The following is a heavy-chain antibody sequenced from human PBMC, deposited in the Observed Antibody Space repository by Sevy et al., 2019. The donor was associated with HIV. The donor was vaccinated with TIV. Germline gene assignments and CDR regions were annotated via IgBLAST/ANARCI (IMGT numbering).Heavy chain of an antibody. D-gene: IGHD1-26*01. CDR3: AGENAWGRGYS. Sequence: SETLSLTCTVSGGSITSLYWNWIRQPPGKGLEWIANIYYNGHINYNPSLKSRVSFSLDTSKNQCSRRLSSVTAADTAMYYCAGENAWGRGYSWGQGTLVTVSS. CDR1: GGSITSLY. J-gene: IGHJ4*02. CDR2: IYYNGHI. V-gene: IGHV4-59*08.